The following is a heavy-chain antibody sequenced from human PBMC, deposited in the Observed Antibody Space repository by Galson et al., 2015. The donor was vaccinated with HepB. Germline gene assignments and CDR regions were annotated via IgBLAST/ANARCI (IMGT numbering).Heavy chain of an antibody. D-gene: IGHD1-7*01. CDR3: ARGLELQPFDY. V-gene: IGHV3-33*01. Sequence: SLRLSCAASGFTFSSYGMHWVRQAPGKGLEWVAVIWYDGSNKYYADSVKGRFTISRDNSKNTLYLQMNSLRAEDTAVYYCARGLELQPFDYWGQGTLVTVSS. CDR2: IWYDGSNK. J-gene: IGHJ4*02. CDR1: GFTFSSYG.